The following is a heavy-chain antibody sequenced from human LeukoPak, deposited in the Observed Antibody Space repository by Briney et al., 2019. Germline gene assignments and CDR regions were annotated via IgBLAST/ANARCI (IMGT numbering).Heavy chain of an antibody. CDR2: ISYDGNT. J-gene: IGHJ4*02. D-gene: IGHD6-6*01. V-gene: IGHV4-59*01. CDR3: ARGGPSSKYFDY. CDR1: GDSNRNSY. Sequence: RSETLSLTCTVSGDSNRNSYWSWIRQSPGKGLEWIGYISYDGNTNYNPSLKSRITMSQDTSKNQFSLNLTSVTAADAAMYFCARGGPSSKYFDYWGQGTLVTVSS.